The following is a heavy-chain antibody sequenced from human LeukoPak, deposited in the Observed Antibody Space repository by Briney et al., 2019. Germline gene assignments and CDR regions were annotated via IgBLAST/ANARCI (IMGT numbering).Heavy chain of an antibody. J-gene: IGHJ4*02. CDR3: SRSQFDY. CDR2: ISGDGTIK. V-gene: IGHV3-74*03. CDR1: GFPFSSYW. Sequence: GGSLRLSCEPSGFPFSSYWMLWVRQAPGKGLVWVSRISGDGTIKTYADFVRGRFTISRDNTKNILYLQMNSLKVDDTATYFCSRSQFDYWGQAVLVTVSS.